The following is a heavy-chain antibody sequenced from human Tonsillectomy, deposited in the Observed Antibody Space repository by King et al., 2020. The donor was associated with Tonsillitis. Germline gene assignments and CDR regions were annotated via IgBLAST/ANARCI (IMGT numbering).Heavy chain of an antibody. Sequence: VQLLESGGGLVQPGGSLRLSCAASGFTFSSYAMSWVRQAPGKGLEWVSALYGDGGGTYYADSVKGRFTISRDNSKSTLYLQMNSLRAEDTALYYCAKFRGGDLSKYSFDYWGQGALVTVSS. CDR2: LYGDGGGT. CDR1: GFTFSSYA. J-gene: IGHJ4*02. V-gene: IGHV3-23*01. D-gene: IGHD2-21*02. CDR3: AKFRGGDLSKYSFDY.